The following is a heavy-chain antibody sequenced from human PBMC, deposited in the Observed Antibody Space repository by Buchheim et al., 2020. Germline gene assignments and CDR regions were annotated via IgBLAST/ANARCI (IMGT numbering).Heavy chain of an antibody. V-gene: IGHV3-33*01. CDR1: GFTFSSYG. D-gene: IGHD3-22*01. CDR2: IWYDGSNK. J-gene: IGHJ4*02. Sequence: QVQLVESGGGVVQPGRSLRLSCAASGFTFSSYGMHWVRQAPGKGLEWVAVIWYDGSNKYYADSVKGRFTISRDNSKNTLYLQMNSLRAEDTAVYYCARGYYDSSGDYPTHTYDYWGQGTL. CDR3: ARGYYDSSGDYPTHTYDY.